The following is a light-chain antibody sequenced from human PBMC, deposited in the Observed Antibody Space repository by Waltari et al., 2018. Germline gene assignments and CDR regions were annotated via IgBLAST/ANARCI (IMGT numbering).Light chain of an antibody. CDR3: LSYTSSITFV. J-gene: IGLJ2*01. V-gene: IGLV2-23*03. CDR1: SNAVGHSQH. CDR2: EGT. Sequence: QPALTQPASVSGSPGPSLTISCTGPSNAVGHSQHVCWYQQHPGKAPKLIISEGTERPSGVSDRFSGSKSGNTASLTISGLQAEDEADYYCLSYTSSITFVFGGGTKLSVL.